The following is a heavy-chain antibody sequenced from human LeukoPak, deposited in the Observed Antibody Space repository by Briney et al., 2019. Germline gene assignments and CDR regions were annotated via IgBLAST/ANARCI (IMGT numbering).Heavy chain of an antibody. D-gene: IGHD3-22*01. Sequence: PSETLFLTCTVSGGSISSYYWSWIRQPPGKGLEWIACISYSGSTKYNPSLKSRVTISVDTSKNQLSLKLSSVTAADTAVYYCAREPGFDSSGYLNWFDPWGQGTLVTVSS. CDR3: AREPGFDSSGYLNWFDP. J-gene: IGHJ5*02. CDR1: GGSISSYY. V-gene: IGHV4-59*01. CDR2: ISYSGST.